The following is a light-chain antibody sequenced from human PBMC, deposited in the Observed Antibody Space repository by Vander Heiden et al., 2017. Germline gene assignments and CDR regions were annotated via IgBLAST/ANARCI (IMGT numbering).Light chain of an antibody. CDR1: QDISNY. CDR2: DAS. J-gene: IGKJ2*01. Sequence: DIQMTQSPSSLSASVGASVIFDCQASQDISNYLKWYQQKPGKSPELLIYDASCLETGVPSRFSGSGSGTDFIFTISSLRPEDIATYYCQQYDNLPFTFGQGTKLEI. CDR3: QQYDNLPFT. V-gene: IGKV1-33*01.